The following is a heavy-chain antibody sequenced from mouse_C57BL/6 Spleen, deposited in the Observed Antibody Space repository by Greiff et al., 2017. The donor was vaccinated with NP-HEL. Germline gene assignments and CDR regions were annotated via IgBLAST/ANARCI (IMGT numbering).Heavy chain of an antibody. CDR2: ISSGGSYT. J-gene: IGHJ2*01. V-gene: IGHV5-6*01. CDR1: GFTFSSYG. D-gene: IGHD4-1*01. Sequence: EVKLMESGGDLVKPGGSLKLSCAASGFTFSSYGMSWVRQTPDKRLEWVATISSGGSYTYYPDSVKGRFTISRDNAKNTLYLQMSSLKSEDTAMYYCAREGTGTGFDYWGQSTTLTVSS. CDR3: AREGTGTGFDY.